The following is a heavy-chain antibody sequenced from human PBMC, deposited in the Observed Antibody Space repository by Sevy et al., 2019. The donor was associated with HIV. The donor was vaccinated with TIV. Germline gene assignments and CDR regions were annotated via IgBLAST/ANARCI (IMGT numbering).Heavy chain of an antibody. J-gene: IGHJ4*02. CDR1: GGSISSYY. D-gene: IGHD6-13*01. Sequence: SDTLSLTCTVSGGSISSYYWSWIRQPAGKGLEWIGRIYTSGSTNYNPSLKSRVTMSVDTSKNQFSLKLSSVTAADTAVYYCGATTAYGSSSSWYFSYWGQGTLVTVSS. CDR2: IYTSGST. V-gene: IGHV4-4*07. CDR3: GATTAYGSSSSWYFSY.